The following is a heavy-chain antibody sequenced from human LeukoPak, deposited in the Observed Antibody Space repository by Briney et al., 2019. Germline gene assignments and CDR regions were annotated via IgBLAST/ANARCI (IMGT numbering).Heavy chain of an antibody. V-gene: IGHV3-48*03. CDR2: IGSSGSTT. J-gene: IGHJ4*02. CDR3: ALLAVASDFDY. D-gene: IGHD6-19*01. CDR1: GFPFSFYE. Sequence: GGSLRPSCAVSGFPFSFYEVNWVRQAPGQGLEWVSNIGSSGSTTYYADSVKGRFSISRDNAKGSLYLHMNSLRVEDTAVYYCALLAVASDFDYWGQGALVTVSS.